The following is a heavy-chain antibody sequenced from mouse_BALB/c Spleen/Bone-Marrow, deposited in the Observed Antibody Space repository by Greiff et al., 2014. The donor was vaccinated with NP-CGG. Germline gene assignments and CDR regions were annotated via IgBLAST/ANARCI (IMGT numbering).Heavy chain of an antibody. Sequence: QVHVKQSGPGLVAPSQSLSITCTVSGFSLTSYGVHWVRQPPGKGLEWLGVIWAGGSTNYNSTLMSRLSISKDNSKSQVFLKMNSLQTDDTAMYYCARYYYGFLDYWVQGTTLTVSS. J-gene: IGHJ2*01. D-gene: IGHD1-2*01. V-gene: IGHV2-9*02. CDR1: GFSLTSYG. CDR3: ARYYYGFLDY. CDR2: IWAGGST.